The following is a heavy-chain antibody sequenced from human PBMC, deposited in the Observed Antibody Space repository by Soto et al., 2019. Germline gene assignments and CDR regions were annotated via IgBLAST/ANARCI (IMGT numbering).Heavy chain of an antibody. V-gene: IGHV1-46*03. CDR1: GFPFSDCY. CDR3: TRTFISSQDDFDA. J-gene: IGHJ4*02. D-gene: IGHD6-13*01. Sequence: GASVKVSCKASGFPFSDCYIHWVRQAPGPGLEYMGVIRPNGGGTSYPQKFQDRVIMTADTATSTVYMELSSLRSEDTAIYFCTRTFISSQDDFDAWGQGTQVTVSS. CDR2: IRPNGGGT.